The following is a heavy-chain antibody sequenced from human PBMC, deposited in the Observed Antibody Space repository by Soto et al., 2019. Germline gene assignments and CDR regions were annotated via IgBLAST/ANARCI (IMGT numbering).Heavy chain of an antibody. CDR2: ISTYNGDT. Sequence: ASVKVSCKASGYTFTRSGISWVRQAPGQGLEWMGWISTYNGDTNYAQTFQGRVTMTTDTSTSTVYMELRSLRSDDTAVYYCAREGLVLVPTTVNSDYYYYAMDVWGQGTTVTVSS. D-gene: IGHD2-2*01. J-gene: IGHJ6*02. CDR1: GYTFTRSG. CDR3: AREGLVLVPTTVNSDYYYYAMDV. V-gene: IGHV1-18*01.